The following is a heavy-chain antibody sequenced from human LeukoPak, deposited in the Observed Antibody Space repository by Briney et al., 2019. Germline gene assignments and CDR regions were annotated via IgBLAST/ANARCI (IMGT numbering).Heavy chain of an antibody. D-gene: IGHD1-26*01. CDR1: GYTFTSYD. V-gene: IGHV1-46*01. J-gene: IGHJ4*02. CDR2: INPRGGSR. Sequence: GAPVKVSCKASGYTFTSYDMHWVRQAPGQGLEWRGIINPRGGSRSDAQKFQGRVTMTSDTSRSAVYMELSSLRSEDTVVFFCARDLNLVGVTVFGFGGQGTRVSVS. CDR3: ARDLNLVGVTVFGF.